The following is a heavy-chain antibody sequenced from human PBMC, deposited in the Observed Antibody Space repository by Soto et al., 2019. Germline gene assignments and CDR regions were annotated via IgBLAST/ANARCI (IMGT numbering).Heavy chain of an antibody. D-gene: IGHD6-6*01. CDR1: GDSISRGGYS. CDR2: VYDSGST. V-gene: IGHV4-30-2*01. CDR3: ARGSSSYYDYGMDV. J-gene: IGHJ6*02. Sequence: TLSLTCAVSGDSISRGGYSWTWIRQPPGKALEWIGNVYDSGSTSYNPSLKSRVTISVDRSKNQFSLKLTSVTAADTAVYFCARGSSSYYDYGMDVWGQGTTVTGSS.